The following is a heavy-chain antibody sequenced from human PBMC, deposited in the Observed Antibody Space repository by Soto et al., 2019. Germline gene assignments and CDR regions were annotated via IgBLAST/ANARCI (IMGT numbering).Heavy chain of an antibody. Sequence: EVQLVESGGGLVQPGGSLRLSCAASGFTFTTYWMHWVSQAPGKGLMWVSRINSDGTTTNYADSVKGRFTISRDNAKNMVYLQMDNLRPEDTSVYYCARVPTGGYDWNWGQGTLVTLSS. CDR1: GFTFTTYW. CDR3: ARVPTGGYDWN. J-gene: IGHJ4*02. D-gene: IGHD5-12*01. CDR2: INSDGTTT. V-gene: IGHV3-74*01.